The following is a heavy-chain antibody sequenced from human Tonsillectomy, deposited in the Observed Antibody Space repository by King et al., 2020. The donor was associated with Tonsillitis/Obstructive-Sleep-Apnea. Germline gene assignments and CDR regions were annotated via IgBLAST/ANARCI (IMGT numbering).Heavy chain of an antibody. V-gene: IGHV4-59*01. Sequence: VQLQESGPGLVKPSETLSLTCTVSGASITAFYWTWLRQPPGKGLEWIGSIYYSGSTNYNPSLKSRVTISVDTSKNRFSLRLTSVTAADTAVYYCARDRGNYDFLHGQYGSYNGTDAWGQGTTVIVSS. CDR1: GASITAFY. J-gene: IGHJ6*02. D-gene: IGHD3-3*01. CDR2: IYYSGST. CDR3: ARDRGNYDFLHGQYGSYNGTDA.